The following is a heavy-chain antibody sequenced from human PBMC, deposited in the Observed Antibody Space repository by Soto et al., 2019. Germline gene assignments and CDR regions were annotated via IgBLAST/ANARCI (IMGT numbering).Heavy chain of an antibody. Sequence: GGSLRLSCAASKFTFSTYAMTWVRQAPGKGLEWVSDISGSGDNTYYADSVRGRFTISRDNSKSTLYLQMNSLRAEDTAVYYCAGQRSPEGWFDPWGQGTLVTVSS. J-gene: IGHJ5*02. CDR2: ISGSGDNT. CDR1: KFTFSTYA. CDR3: AGQRSPEGWFDP. D-gene: IGHD3-10*01. V-gene: IGHV3-23*01.